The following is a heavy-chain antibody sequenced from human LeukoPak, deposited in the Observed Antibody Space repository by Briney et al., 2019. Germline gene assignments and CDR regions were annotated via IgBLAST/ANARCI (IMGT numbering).Heavy chain of an antibody. D-gene: IGHD4-11*01. CDR2: INHSGST. V-gene: IGHV4-34*01. CDR1: GGSFSGYY. CDR3: ASGHGSDNTVTRYWFDP. Sequence: SETLSLTCAVYGGSFSGYYWSWIRQPPGKGLEWIGEINHSGSTNYNPSLKSRVTISVATSKNQFSLKLSSVTAADTAVYYCASGHGSDNTVTRYWFDPWGQGTLVTVSS. J-gene: IGHJ5*02.